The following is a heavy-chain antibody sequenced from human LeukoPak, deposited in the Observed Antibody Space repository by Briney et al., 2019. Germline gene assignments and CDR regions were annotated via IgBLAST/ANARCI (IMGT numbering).Heavy chain of an antibody. CDR2: ISGSGTST. CDR3: AKAAYYFDNSGPGPLYFQH. D-gene: IGHD3-22*01. Sequence: GASLRLSCAASGFTFSSYAMGWVRQAPGKGLEWVSGISGSGTSTYYADSVKGRFTISRDNSKNTLNLQMNSLRAEDTAVYYCAKAAYYFDNSGPGPLYFQHWGQGTLVTVSS. J-gene: IGHJ1*01. CDR1: GFTFSSYA. V-gene: IGHV3-23*01.